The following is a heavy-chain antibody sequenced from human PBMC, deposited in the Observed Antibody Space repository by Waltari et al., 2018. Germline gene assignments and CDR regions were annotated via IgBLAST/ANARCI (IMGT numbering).Heavy chain of an antibody. CDR1: GGSTSSSSYP. CDR2: IYYSGST. Sequence: QLQLQASGPGLVKPSETLSLTCTVAGGSTSSSSYPWGWIRQPPGKGLEWIGSIYYSGSTYYNPSLKSRVTISVDTSKNQFSLKLSSVTAADTAVYYCASPPANYDFWSGYFGYWGQGTLVTVSS. D-gene: IGHD3-3*01. CDR3: ASPPANYDFWSGYFGY. J-gene: IGHJ4*02. V-gene: IGHV4-39*07.